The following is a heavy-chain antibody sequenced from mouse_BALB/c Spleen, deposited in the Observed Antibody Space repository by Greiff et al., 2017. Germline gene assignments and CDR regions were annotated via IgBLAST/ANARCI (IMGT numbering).Heavy chain of an antibody. CDR3: ASYYGSSYGAMDY. D-gene: IGHD1-1*01. CDR2: ISYSGST. CDR1: GYSITSDYA. J-gene: IGHJ4*01. V-gene: IGHV3-2*02. Sequence: DVQLVESGPGLVKPSQSLSLTCTVTGYSITSDYAWNWIRQFPGNKLEWMGYISYSGSTSYNPSLKSRISITRDTSKNQFFLQLNSVTTEDTATYYCASYYGSSYGAMDYWGQGTSVTVSS.